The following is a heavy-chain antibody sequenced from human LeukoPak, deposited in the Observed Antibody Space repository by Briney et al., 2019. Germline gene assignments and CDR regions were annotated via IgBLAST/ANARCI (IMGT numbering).Heavy chain of an antibody. V-gene: IGHV3-15*04. D-gene: IGHD3-10*01. CDR3: TTCGSGRKFDY. Sequence: GGSLRLSCAASGFSFSDAWMSWVRQIPGKGLEWVGRIESKTDGGTTDYAAPVKGRFTISRDDSTNTLYLQMNGLKSEDTAVYYCTTCGSGRKFDYWGQGILVTVSS. CDR2: IESKTDGGTT. CDR1: GFSFSDAW. J-gene: IGHJ4*02.